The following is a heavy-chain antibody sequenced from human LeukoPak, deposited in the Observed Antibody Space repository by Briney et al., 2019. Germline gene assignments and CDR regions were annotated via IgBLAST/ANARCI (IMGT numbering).Heavy chain of an antibody. CDR2: INWNGGST. J-gene: IGHJ4*02. D-gene: IGHD6-19*01. CDR3: ARDEAEVYSSGWYNY. CDR1: GFTFDDYV. Sequence: GGSLRLSCAASGFTFDDYVMSWVRQAPGKGLEGGSGINWNGGSTGYADSGKGRFTISRDNAKHSLYLQMNSLRAEDTALYHCARDEAEVYSSGWYNYWGQGPLVTVSS. V-gene: IGHV3-20*01.